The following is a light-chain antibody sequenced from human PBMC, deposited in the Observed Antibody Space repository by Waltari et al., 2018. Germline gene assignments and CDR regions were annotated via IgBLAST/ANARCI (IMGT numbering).Light chain of an antibody. CDR1: HIGSYS. CDR3: QVWHAAIDPGV. V-gene: IGLV3-21*04. J-gene: IGLJ1*01. CDR2: YDT. Sequence: SYVLTQPPSVSVAPGETARVTCGGDHIGSYSAHLYQQKPGQAPVLVIRYDTDRPSGIPERFSGSNSANTATLTISRVEAGDEANYYCQVWHAAIDPGVFGTGTEVTV.